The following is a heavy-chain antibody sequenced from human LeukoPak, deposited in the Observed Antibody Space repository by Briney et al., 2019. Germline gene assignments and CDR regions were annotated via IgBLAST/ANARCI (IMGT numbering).Heavy chain of an antibody. CDR2: INVKSGAT. J-gene: IGHJ4*02. CDR3: ARVGRESSTGWLDY. D-gene: IGHD6-19*01. CDR1: GYTFIDYY. Sequence: PGASVKVSCKASGYTFIDYYFNWVRQAPGQGPEWMGRINVKSGATDYAQKFQGRVTVTRDTSISTAYMGLSSLRSDDTAVYYCARVGRESSTGWLDYWGQGTLVTVSS. V-gene: IGHV1-2*06.